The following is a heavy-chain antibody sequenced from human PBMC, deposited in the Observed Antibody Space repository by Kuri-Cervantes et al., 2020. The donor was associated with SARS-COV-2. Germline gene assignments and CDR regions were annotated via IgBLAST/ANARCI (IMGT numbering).Heavy chain of an antibody. CDR1: GFTFSSYA. CDR2: ISGSGGST. J-gene: IGHJ6*03. D-gene: IGHD3-3*01. Sequence: GESLKISCAASGFTFSSYAMSWVRQAPGKGLEWVSAISGSGGSTYYADPVKGRFTISRDNSKNTLYLQMNSLRAEDTAVYYCAKVYYDLWSGYYNYYYYMDVWGKGTTVTVSS. CDR3: AKVYYDLWSGYYNYYYYMDV. V-gene: IGHV3-23*01.